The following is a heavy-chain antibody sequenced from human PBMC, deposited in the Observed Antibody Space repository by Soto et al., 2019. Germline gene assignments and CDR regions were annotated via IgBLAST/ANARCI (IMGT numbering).Heavy chain of an antibody. CDR3: ASRGRWYDFWSGYYY. V-gene: IGHV3-53*01. J-gene: IGHJ4*02. D-gene: IGHD3-3*01. CDR1: GFTVSSNY. CDR2: IYSGGST. Sequence: GGSLRLSCAASGFTVSSNYMSWVRQAPGKGLEWVSVIYSGGSTYYADSVKGRFTISRDNSKNTLYLQMNSLRAEDTAVYYCASRGRWYDFWSGYYYWGQGTLVTVSS.